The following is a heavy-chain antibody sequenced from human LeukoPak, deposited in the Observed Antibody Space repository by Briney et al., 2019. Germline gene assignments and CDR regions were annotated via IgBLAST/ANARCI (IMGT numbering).Heavy chain of an antibody. J-gene: IGHJ4*02. CDR2: ISYDGSAP. CDR1: GFTFNNYA. CDR3: AKDLRGYSYGSFDY. D-gene: IGHD5-18*01. Sequence: GGSLRLSCAASGFTFNNYAMHWVRQAPGKGLEWVALISYDGSAPFYADSVKGRFIISKDSPQNTLYLQMNSLRPEDTAVYYCAKDLRGYSYGSFDYWGQGTLVTVSS. V-gene: IGHV3-30*04.